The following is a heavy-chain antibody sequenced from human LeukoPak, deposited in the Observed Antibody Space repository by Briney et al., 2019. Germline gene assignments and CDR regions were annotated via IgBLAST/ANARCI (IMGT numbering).Heavy chain of an antibody. D-gene: IGHD6-13*01. J-gene: IGHJ4*02. CDR1: GFTFSSYA. Sequence: GSLRLSCAASGFTFSSYAMSWVRQAPGKGLEWVSALSGSGGSTYYADSMKGRFTISRDNSKNTLYLQMNSLRAEDTAVYYCASSPWAAAIDYWGQGTLVTVSS. V-gene: IGHV3-23*01. CDR2: LSGSGGST. CDR3: ASSPWAAAIDY.